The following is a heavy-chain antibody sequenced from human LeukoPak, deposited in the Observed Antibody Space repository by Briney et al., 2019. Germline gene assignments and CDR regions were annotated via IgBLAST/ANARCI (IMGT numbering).Heavy chain of an antibody. CDR2: ISWNSGSI. CDR1: GFTFDDYA. J-gene: IGHJ3*02. D-gene: IGHD6-19*01. Sequence: PGRSLRLSCAASGFTFDDYAMHWVRQAPGKGLEWVSGISWNSGSIGYADSVKGRFTISRDNAKNPLYLQMNSLRAEDMALYYCAKDVASSGWAFDIWGQGTMVTVSS. CDR3: AKDVASSGWAFDI. V-gene: IGHV3-9*03.